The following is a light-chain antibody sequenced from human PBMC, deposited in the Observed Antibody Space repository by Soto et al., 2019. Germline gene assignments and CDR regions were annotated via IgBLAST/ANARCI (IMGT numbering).Light chain of an antibody. V-gene: IGLV2-11*01. CDR2: HVG. CDR1: SSDVGGDEY. Sequence: QAALTQPRAVSGSPGQTVTISCSRTSSDVGGDEYVSRYQQHPGKAPRLLIYHVGQWPSGVPDRFSGSKSGTTASLTISGLQADDEAEYFCSSYTAGRTFVFGGGTKGTVL. J-gene: IGLJ2*01. CDR3: SSYTAGRTFV.